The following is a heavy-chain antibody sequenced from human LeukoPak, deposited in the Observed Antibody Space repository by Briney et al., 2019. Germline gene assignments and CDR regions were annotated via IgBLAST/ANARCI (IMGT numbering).Heavy chain of an antibody. Sequence: SETLSLTCTVSGGSISSYYWSWIRQPAGKGLEWIGRIYTSGSANYNPSLKSRVTMSVDTSKNQFSLKLSSVTAADTAVYYCARDQARYCGGDCYSGYYYYYMDVWGKGTTVIISS. CDR3: ARDQARYCGGDCYSGYYYYYMDV. CDR1: GGSISSYY. D-gene: IGHD2-21*02. J-gene: IGHJ6*03. CDR2: IYTSGSA. V-gene: IGHV4-4*07.